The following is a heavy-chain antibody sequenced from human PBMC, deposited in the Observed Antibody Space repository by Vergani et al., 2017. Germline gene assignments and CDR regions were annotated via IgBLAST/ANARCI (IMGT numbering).Heavy chain of an antibody. V-gene: IGHV4-31*02. J-gene: IGHJ3*02. CDR2: IYYSGST. Sequence: QVQLQESGPGLVKPSQTLCLTCAVSGGSISSGGYYWSWIRQHPGKGLEWIGYIYYSGSTYYNPSLKSRVTISVDTSKNQFSLKLSSVTAADTAMYYCSSAPIGSXICGVVIIRFAFDIWGQGTMVTVSS. CDR1: GGSISSGGYY. CDR3: SSAPIGSXICGVVIIRFAFDI. D-gene: IGHD3-3*01.